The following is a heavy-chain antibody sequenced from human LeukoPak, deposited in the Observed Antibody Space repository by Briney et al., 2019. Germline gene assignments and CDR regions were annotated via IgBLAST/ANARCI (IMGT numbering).Heavy chain of an antibody. CDR1: GFTFSGSA. D-gene: IGHD6-13*01. CDR3: TGIAAAAPFDP. CDR2: IRSKANSYAT. J-gene: IGHJ5*02. Sequence: GGSLRLSCAASGFTFSGSAMHWVRQASGKGLEWVGRIRSKANSYATAYAASVKGRFTISRDDSKNTAYLQMNSLKTEDTAVYYCTGIAAAAPFDPWGQGTLVTVSS. V-gene: IGHV3-73*01.